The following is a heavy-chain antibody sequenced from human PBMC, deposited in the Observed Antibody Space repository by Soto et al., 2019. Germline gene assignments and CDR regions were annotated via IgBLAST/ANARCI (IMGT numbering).Heavy chain of an antibody. J-gene: IGHJ4*02. V-gene: IGHV4-34*01. D-gene: IGHD3-22*01. CDR3: ARAVYDSSGRFDY. Sequence: QVQLQQWGAGLLKPSETLSLTCAVYGGSFSGYYWSWIRQPPGKGLEWIGEINHSGSTNYNPSLKSRVTISVDTSKNQFSPKLSSVTAADTAVYYCARAVYDSSGRFDYWGQGTLVTVSS. CDR2: INHSGST. CDR1: GGSFSGYY.